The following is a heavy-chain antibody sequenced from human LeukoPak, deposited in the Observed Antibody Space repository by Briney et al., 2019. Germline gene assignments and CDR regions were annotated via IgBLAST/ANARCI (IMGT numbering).Heavy chain of an antibody. D-gene: IGHD1-26*01. CDR1: GFTFGSYS. J-gene: IGHJ4*02. V-gene: IGHV3-23*01. CDR2: ISGSGDNT. Sequence: GGSLRLSCATSGFTFGSYSMGWVRQAPGKGLEWVSSISGSGDNTYYADSVKGRFTISRDKSKNTLYLQLTSLRAEDTAVYYCGKDHMVGHTTPFDFWGQGTLVTVSS. CDR3: GKDHMVGHTTPFDF.